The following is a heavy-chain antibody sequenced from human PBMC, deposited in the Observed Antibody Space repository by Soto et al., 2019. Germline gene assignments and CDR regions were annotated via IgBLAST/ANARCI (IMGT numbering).Heavy chain of an antibody. CDR1: GFTFSSYA. Sequence: GGSLRLSCAASGFTFSSYAMSWVRQAPGKGLEWVSAISGSGGSTYYADSVKGRFTISRDNSKNTLYPQMNSLRAEDTAVYYCAKGRYFDWSAGFDYWGQGTLVTVSS. CDR2: ISGSGGST. D-gene: IGHD3-9*01. J-gene: IGHJ4*02. CDR3: AKGRYFDWSAGFDY. V-gene: IGHV3-23*01.